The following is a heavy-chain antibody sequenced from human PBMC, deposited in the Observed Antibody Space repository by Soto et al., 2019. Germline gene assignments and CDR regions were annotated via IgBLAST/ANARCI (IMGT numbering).Heavy chain of an antibody. CDR1: GGSISSGDYY. CDR2: IYTSGST. J-gene: IGHJ6*02. Sequence: SETLSLTCTVSGGSISSGDYYWSWIRQPPGKGLEWIGYIYTSGSTYYNPSPKSRVTISVDTSRNQFSLRLSSVTAADTAVYYCARAGGGYSPPYGMDVWGHGTTVTVSS. CDR3: ARAGGGYSPPYGMDV. D-gene: IGHD6-25*01. V-gene: IGHV4-30-4*01.